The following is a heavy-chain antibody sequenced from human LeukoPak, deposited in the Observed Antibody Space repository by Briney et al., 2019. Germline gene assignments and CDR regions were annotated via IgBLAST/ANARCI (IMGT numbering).Heavy chain of an antibody. J-gene: IGHJ3*02. Sequence: SQTLSLTCTVSGGSIRSVGYYWSWIRQPPGKGLEWIGYIYHSGSTYYNPSLKSRVTISIDRSKNRFFLKLSSVTAADTAMYYCARARRLGSAFDIWGQGTMVTVSS. V-gene: IGHV4-30-2*01. CDR2: IYHSGST. CDR3: ARARRLGSAFDI. CDR1: GGSIRSVGYY. D-gene: IGHD6-13*01.